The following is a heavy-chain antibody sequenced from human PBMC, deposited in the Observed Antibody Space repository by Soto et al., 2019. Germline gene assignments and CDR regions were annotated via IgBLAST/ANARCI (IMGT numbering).Heavy chain of an antibody. J-gene: IGHJ4*02. V-gene: IGHV3-23*01. CDR3: APETYSGSSHFDY. D-gene: IGHD1-26*01. CDR2: ISDSGVST. Sequence: GGSLRLSCAASGFTFSNSAMSWVRQAPGKGLDWVSSISDSGVSTYYADSVKGRFTISRDNSKSTLYLQMTSLRAEDTAVYYCAPETYSGSSHFDYWGQPPLVPVSS. CDR1: GFTFSNSA.